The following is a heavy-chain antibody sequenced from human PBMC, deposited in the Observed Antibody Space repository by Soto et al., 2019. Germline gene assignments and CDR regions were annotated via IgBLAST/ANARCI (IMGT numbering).Heavy chain of an antibody. CDR2: ISSRSDT. CDR3: AREETAWPLAYGLDV. V-gene: IGHV3-21*01. CDR1: GCSFSTYS. D-gene: IGHD2-21*02. J-gene: IGHJ6*02. Sequence: GVLRLSCAASGCSFSTYSMNWVRQAPGKGLEWVSSISSRSDTYYADSVKGRFTISRDNAKNSVSLQMDSLRAEDAAVYYCAREETAWPLAYGLDVWGQGTTVTVSS.